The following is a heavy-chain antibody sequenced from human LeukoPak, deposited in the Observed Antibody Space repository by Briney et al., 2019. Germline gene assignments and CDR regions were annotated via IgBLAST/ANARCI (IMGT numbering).Heavy chain of an antibody. Sequence: GGSLRLSCAASGFTFSSYAMSWVRQAPGKGLGWVSAISGSGGSTYYADSVKGRFTISRDNSKNTLCLQMNSLRAEDTAVYYCAKSFYSSSSRYFQHWGQGTLVTVSS. CDR2: ISGSGGST. CDR3: AKSFYSSSSRYFQH. D-gene: IGHD6-6*01. J-gene: IGHJ1*01. CDR1: GFTFSSYA. V-gene: IGHV3-23*01.